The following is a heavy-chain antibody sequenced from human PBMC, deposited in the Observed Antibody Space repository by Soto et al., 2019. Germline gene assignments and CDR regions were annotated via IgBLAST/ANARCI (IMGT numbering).Heavy chain of an antibody. J-gene: IGHJ4*02. Sequence: QVQLVQSGGEAKKPGASVRVSCKTSGYTFTDHGMSWVRQAPGQGLEWMGWISTHNGDTNYAQNLHGRVTMTTDTSKSTAYMELRSLRSDDTAIYYCESGLSLSEYYVDYWGQGTLVTVSS. D-gene: IGHD3-22*01. CDR1: GYTFTDHG. CDR3: ESGLSLSEYYVDY. CDR2: ISTHNGDT. V-gene: IGHV1-18*01.